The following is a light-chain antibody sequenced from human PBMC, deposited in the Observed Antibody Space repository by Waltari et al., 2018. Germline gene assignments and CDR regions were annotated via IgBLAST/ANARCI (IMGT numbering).Light chain of an antibody. J-gene: IGLJ1*01. CDR2: EGT. V-gene: IGLV2-23*01. CDR3: CSYAGSTTFLYV. CDR1: SNDLGTYNL. Sequence: QSALTPPASVSGSPGQPITISCTGSSNDLGTYNLVSWCQQHTVKAPKLMIYEGTERPSGVSNRFSGSKSGNTASLTISGLQAEDEADYYCCSYAGSTTFLYVFGTGTKVTVL.